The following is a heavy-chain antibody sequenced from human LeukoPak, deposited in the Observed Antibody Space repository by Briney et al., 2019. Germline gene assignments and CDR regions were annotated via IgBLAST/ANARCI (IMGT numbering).Heavy chain of an antibody. CDR3: ASPRGGTYRYFDY. CDR1: GGSISSGGYY. Sequence: PSETLSLTCAVSGGSISSGGYYWSWIRQPPGKGLEWIGEINHSGSTNYNPSLKSRVTISVDTSKNQFSLKLSSVTAADTAVYYCASPRGGTYRYFDYWGQGTLVTVSS. D-gene: IGHD3-10*01. J-gene: IGHJ4*02. V-gene: IGHV4-34*01. CDR2: INHSGST.